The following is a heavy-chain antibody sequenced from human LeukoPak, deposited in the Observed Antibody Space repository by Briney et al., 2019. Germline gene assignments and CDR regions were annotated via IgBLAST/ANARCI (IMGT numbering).Heavy chain of an antibody. D-gene: IGHD3-10*02. CDR2: IQSEGNHK. CDR3: AKDTPGFGNDDFVL. Sequence: GGSLRLSCAASGFTFSHYAMHWVRQAPGKGLEWVAFIQSEGNHKYYADSLEGRFTISKDNSKNTLYLQLNSLRDEDTAVYYCAKDTPGFGNDDFVLWGQGTLVTVSS. CDR1: GFTFSHYA. V-gene: IGHV3-30*02. J-gene: IGHJ4*02.